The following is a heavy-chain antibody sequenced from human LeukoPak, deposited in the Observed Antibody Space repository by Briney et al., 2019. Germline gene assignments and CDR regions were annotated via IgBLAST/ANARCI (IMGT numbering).Heavy chain of an antibody. J-gene: IGHJ4*02. V-gene: IGHV3-30*02. Sequence: GGSLRLSCAASGFTFNNYGMHWVRQAPGKGLEWVAFIRYNGNNQYYADSVKGRFTISRDNAKNSLYLQMNSLRAEDTAVYYCARDGLATVVNYWGQGTLVTVSS. CDR1: GFTFNNYG. CDR2: IRYNGNNQ. CDR3: ARDGLATVVNY. D-gene: IGHD4-23*01.